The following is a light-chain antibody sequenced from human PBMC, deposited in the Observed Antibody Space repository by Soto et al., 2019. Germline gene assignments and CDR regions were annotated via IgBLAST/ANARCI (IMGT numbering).Light chain of an antibody. CDR1: QSVSSGS. CDR2: GAS. V-gene: IGKV3-20*01. Sequence: EIVLTQSPGTLSLSPGERAALSCRASQSVSSGSLAWYQQKPGQAPRLLIYGASSRATGIPDRVTGSGSGTDFTLTINRLEPEDFAVYYCQHYGSSPNTFGQGTKLEIK. J-gene: IGKJ2*01. CDR3: QHYGSSPNT.